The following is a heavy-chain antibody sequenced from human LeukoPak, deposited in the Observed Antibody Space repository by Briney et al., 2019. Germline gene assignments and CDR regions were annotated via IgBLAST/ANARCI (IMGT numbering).Heavy chain of an antibody. CDR1: GFTFSSYA. CDR2: ISGSGGIT. Sequence: GGSLRLSCAASGFTFSSYAMSWVRQAPGKGLEWVSAISGSGGITYYADSVKGRFTISRDNSKNTLYLQMNSLRAEDTAVYYCARLGYCSSTSCYLDYYYYGMDVWGQGTTVTVSS. J-gene: IGHJ6*02. V-gene: IGHV3-23*01. CDR3: ARLGYCSSTSCYLDYYYYGMDV. D-gene: IGHD2-2*01.